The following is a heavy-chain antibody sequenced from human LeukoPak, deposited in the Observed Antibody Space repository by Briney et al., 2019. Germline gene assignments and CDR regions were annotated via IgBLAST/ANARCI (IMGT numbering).Heavy chain of an antibody. D-gene: IGHD6-13*01. CDR1: GYTFTNYG. J-gene: IGHJ4*02. V-gene: IGHV1-18*01. CDR2: ISAYNGNT. CDR3: ARERLTSSWYDY. Sequence: ASVKVSCKASGYTFTNYGISWVRQAPGQGLEWMGWISAYNGNTNYAQKLQGRATMTTDTSTSTVYMELRSLRSDDTAVYYCARERLTSSWYDYWGQGTLVTVSS.